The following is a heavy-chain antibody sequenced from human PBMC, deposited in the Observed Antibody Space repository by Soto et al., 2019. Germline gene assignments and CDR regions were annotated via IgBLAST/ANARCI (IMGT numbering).Heavy chain of an antibody. J-gene: IGHJ6*02. CDR3: ARDSFSSSGYHDYCYYGMDV. CDR1: GFTFSRFA. CDR2: ITYDGGSK. V-gene: IGHV3-30-3*01. D-gene: IGHD3-22*01. Sequence: QVHLLESGGGVVQPGRSLRLSCAASGFTFSRFAMHWVRQAPGKGLEWVAVITYDGGSKYYTDSVKGRFTISRDNSQNTLYLQMNSLRVEDTAVYFCARDSFSSSGYHDYCYYGMDVWGLGTTVTVFS.